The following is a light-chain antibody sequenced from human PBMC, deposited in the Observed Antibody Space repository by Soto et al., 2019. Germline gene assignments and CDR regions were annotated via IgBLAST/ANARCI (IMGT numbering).Light chain of an antibody. J-gene: IGKJ4*01. V-gene: IGKV1-5*01. CDR1: QSISSW. CDR2: DAS. CDR3: QQYNSFPLP. Sequence: DIQMTQSPSTLSASVGDRVTITCRASQSISSWLTWYQQKPGKAPKVLIYDASSLGSGVPSRFSGSGSETKFTLTLSSLQPDDFATYYCQQYNSFPLPFGGGTKVEIK.